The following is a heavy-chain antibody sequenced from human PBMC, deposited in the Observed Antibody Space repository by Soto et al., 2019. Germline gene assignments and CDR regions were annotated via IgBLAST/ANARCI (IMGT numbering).Heavy chain of an antibody. Sequence: QVQLQESGPGLVKPSETLSLTCTVSGDSLTRNYWSWIRQPPGKGLEWLAYIHNGRRTNYNPSLVSRVSISLDTSKSQFSLNLNSVTAADTAVYYCARTLSGGFDYWGQGTLVTVSS. V-gene: IGHV4-59*01. CDR2: IHNGRRT. CDR3: ARTLSGGFDY. CDR1: GDSLTRNY. J-gene: IGHJ4*02.